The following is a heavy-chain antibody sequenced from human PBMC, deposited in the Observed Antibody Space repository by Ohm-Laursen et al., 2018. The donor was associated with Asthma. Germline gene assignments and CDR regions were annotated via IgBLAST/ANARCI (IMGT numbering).Heavy chain of an antibody. CDR2: ISSSTSSI. CDR3: ARDWGWLLDY. V-gene: IGHV3-48*01. D-gene: IGHD5-24*01. CDR1: GFTFSGSW. J-gene: IGHJ4*02. Sequence: SLRLSCSASGFTFSGSWMIWVRQAPGKGLEWVSYISSSTSSISYADSVKGRFTISRDNAKNSLYLQLNSLRAEDTAVYYCARDWGWLLDYWGQGTLVTVSS.